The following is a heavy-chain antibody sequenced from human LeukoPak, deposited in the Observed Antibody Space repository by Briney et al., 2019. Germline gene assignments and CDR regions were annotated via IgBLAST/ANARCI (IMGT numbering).Heavy chain of an antibody. CDR1: GYTFTGYY. D-gene: IGHD1-26*01. Sequence: GASVKVSCKASGYTFTGYYMHWVRQAPGQGLEWMGWINPNSGGTNYAQKFQGRVTMTRDTSISTAYMELSRLRSDDTAVYYCARIKSSNKDPTSASYFLYWGQETLVTVSS. J-gene: IGHJ4*02. V-gene: IGHV1-2*02. CDR3: ARIKSSNKDPTSASYFLY. CDR2: INPNSGGT.